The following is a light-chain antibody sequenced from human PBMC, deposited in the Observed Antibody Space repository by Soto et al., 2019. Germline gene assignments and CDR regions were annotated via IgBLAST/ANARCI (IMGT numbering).Light chain of an antibody. Sequence: QSVLTQPASVSGSPGQSITLSCTGTSSDIGAYNYVSWYQHRPGKAPKLLIFEVNSRPAGLSNRFSGSKSGNTASLTISGLQAEDDAIYYCSSYAASGVPVGFGGGTNVTVL. CDR3: SSYAASGVPVG. V-gene: IGLV2-14*01. CDR2: EVN. CDR1: SSDIGAYNY. J-gene: IGLJ2*01.